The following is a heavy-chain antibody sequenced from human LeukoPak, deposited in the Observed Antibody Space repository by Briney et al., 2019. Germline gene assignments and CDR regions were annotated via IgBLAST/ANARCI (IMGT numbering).Heavy chain of an antibody. D-gene: IGHD3-22*01. CDR2: IYPGDSDT. CDR1: GYSFTSYW. J-gene: IGHJ5*02. V-gene: IGHV5-51*01. CDR3: ARRTGPSYYDSSGPPLT. Sequence: GESLKISCRGSGYSFTSYWIGWVRQMPGKGLEWMGIIYPGDSDTRYSPSFQGQVTISADKSISTAYLQWSSLKASDTAMYYCARRTGPSYYDSSGPPLTWGQGTLVTVSS.